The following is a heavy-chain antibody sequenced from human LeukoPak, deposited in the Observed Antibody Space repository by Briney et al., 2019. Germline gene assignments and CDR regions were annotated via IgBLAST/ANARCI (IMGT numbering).Heavy chain of an antibody. D-gene: IGHD5-18*01. Sequence: GGSLRLSCEASGFTFSSYSMNWVRQAPGKGLEWVSSISSSSSYIYYADSVKGRFTISRDNAKNSLYLQMNSLRAEDTAVYYCARGVDTAMVLYYYYGMDVWGKGTTVTVSS. CDR1: GFTFSSYS. CDR3: ARGVDTAMVLYYYYGMDV. V-gene: IGHV3-21*01. J-gene: IGHJ6*04. CDR2: ISSSSSYI.